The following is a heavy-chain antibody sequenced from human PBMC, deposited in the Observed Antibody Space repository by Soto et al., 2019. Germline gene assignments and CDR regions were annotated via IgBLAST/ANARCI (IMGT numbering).Heavy chain of an antibody. D-gene: IGHD6-13*01. Sequence: QVQLVESGGGVVQPGRSLRLSCAASGFTFRSYAMDWVRQAPGKGLEWVAVISYDGTNKYYADSVKGRFTIFRDNSKDTLSLQMNSPRAEDTDVYYCARGDSNSWSDYWGQGTLVTVSS. CDR2: ISYDGTNK. J-gene: IGHJ4*02. V-gene: IGHV3-30*01. CDR1: GFTFRSYA. CDR3: ARGDSNSWSDY.